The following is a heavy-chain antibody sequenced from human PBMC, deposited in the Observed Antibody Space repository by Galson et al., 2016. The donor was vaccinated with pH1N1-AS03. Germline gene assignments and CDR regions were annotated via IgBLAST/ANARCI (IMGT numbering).Heavy chain of an antibody. J-gene: IGHJ4*02. CDR3: ATNHYETSDFRGAWDY. Sequence: SVKVSCKASGGNFRTHPISWVRQAPGQGLEWMGGTMPVFGPAKYAQKFQGRVTISADESTSTAYMELNNLRPEDTAVYYCATNHYETSDFRGAWDYWGQGTPVTVSS. V-gene: IGHV1-69*13. CDR2: TMPVFGPA. CDR1: GGNFRTHP. D-gene: IGHD3-22*01.